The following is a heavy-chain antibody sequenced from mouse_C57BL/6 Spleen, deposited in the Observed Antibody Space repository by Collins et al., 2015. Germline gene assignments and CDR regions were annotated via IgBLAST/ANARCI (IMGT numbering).Heavy chain of an antibody. CDR3: AISYTNYVYFDY. J-gene: IGHJ2*01. V-gene: IGHV1-74*01. Sequence: QVQLQQPGAELVKPGASVRVSCKASGYTFTSYWMYWVKQRPGQGLEWIGRIHPSDSDTNYNQKFKVKATLTVDKSSSTAYMQLSSLTSEDSAVYYCAISYTNYVYFDYWGQGTTLTVSS. CDR1: GYTFTSYW. CDR2: IHPSDSDT. D-gene: IGHD2-5*01.